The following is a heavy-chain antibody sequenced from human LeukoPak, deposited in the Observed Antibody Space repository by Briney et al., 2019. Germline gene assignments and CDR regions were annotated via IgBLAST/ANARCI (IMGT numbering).Heavy chain of an antibody. Sequence: ASVKVSCKASGYTFTGYYMHWVRQAPGQGLEWMGWINPNSGGTNYAQKFQGRVTMTRDTSISTAYMELSRLRSDDTAVYYCARARPLGPIYYYYYMDVWGKGTTVTVSS. CDR2: INPNSGGT. CDR1: GYTFTGYY. CDR3: ARARPLGPIYYYYYMDV. J-gene: IGHJ6*03. V-gene: IGHV1-2*02.